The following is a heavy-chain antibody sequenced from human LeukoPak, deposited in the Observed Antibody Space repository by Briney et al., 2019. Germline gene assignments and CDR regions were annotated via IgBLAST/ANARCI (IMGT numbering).Heavy chain of an antibody. D-gene: IGHD6-13*01. CDR3: ARLDSSSWYSYYYYYMDV. CDR1: GGSISSSSYY. V-gene: IGHV4-39*01. CDR2: IYYSGST. J-gene: IGHJ6*03. Sequence: SETLSLTCTVSGGSISSSSYYWGWIRQPPGKGLEWIGSIYYSGSTYYNPSLKSRVTISVDTSKNQFSLKLSSVTAADTAVYYCARLDSSSWYSYYYYYMDVWGKGTTVTISS.